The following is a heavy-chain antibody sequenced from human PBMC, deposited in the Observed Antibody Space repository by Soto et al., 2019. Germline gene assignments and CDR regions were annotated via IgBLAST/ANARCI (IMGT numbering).Heavy chain of an antibody. D-gene: IGHD6-13*01. V-gene: IGHV1-69*01. CDR2: IIPIFGTA. CDR3: ARLVAAAVMRLDWYFDL. Sequence: QVQLVQSGAEVKKPGSSVKVSCKASGGTFSSYAISWVRQAPGQGLEWMGGIIPIFGTANYAQKFQGRVTINADESTSTAYMELSSLRSEDTAGYYCARLVAAAVMRLDWYFDLWGRGTLFTVSS. J-gene: IGHJ2*01. CDR1: GGTFSSYA.